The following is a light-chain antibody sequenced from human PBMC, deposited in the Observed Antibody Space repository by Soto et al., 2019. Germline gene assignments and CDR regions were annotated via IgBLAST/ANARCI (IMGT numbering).Light chain of an antibody. Sequence: QSALTQPPSASGSPGQSVTISCTGSSSDVGGYNYVSWYQQHPGKAPKLMIYEVSKRPSGVPDRLSGSKSGNAALLTVSGLQDEDEDDYYCSSYGGSNTVVFGGGTKLTVL. V-gene: IGLV2-8*01. CDR1: SSDVGGYNY. CDR2: EVS. J-gene: IGLJ2*01. CDR3: SSYGGSNTVV.